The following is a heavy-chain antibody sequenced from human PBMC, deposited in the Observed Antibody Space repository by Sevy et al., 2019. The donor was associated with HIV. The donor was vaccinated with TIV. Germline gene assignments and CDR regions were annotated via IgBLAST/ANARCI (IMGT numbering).Heavy chain of an antibody. Sequence: SQTLSLTFAISGDSVSRTDVAWNWIRQSPSRGLEWLGRTWFASKWYNDYAISVKSRLTINPDTTRNQVSLHLSSVTPEDTAVYYCAIQKNSGFDVWGQGTVVTVS. CDR2: TWFASKWYN. D-gene: IGHD6-19*01. V-gene: IGHV6-1*01. CDR3: AIQKNSGFDV. CDR1: GDSVSRTDVA. J-gene: IGHJ3*01.